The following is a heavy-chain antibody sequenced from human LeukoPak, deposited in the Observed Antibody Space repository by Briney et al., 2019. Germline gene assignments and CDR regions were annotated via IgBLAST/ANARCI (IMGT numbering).Heavy chain of an antibody. V-gene: IGHV3-11*01. CDR1: GFTFSDYY. Sequence: GGSLRLSCAASGFTFSDYYMSWIRQAPGKGLEWVLYISSSGSTKYYADSVKGQFTISRDNAKNSLYLQMNSLRAEDTAVYYCARDHPAAYGMDVWGQGTTVTVSS. CDR3: ARDHPAAYGMDV. J-gene: IGHJ6*02. CDR2: ISSSGSTK.